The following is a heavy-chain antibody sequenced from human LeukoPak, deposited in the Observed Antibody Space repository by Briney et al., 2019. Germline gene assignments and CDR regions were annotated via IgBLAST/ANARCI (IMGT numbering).Heavy chain of an antibody. CDR3: ASLRDWIDY. J-gene: IGHJ4*02. CDR1: GGSISSYY. CDR2: IYYSGST. V-gene: IGHV4-59*01. D-gene: IGHD3-10*01. Sequence: SETLSLTCTVSGGSISSYYWSWIRQPPGKGLEWIGYIYYSGSTNYNPSLKSRVTISVDTSKNQFSLKLSSVTAADTAVYYCASLRDWIDYWGQGTLVTVSS.